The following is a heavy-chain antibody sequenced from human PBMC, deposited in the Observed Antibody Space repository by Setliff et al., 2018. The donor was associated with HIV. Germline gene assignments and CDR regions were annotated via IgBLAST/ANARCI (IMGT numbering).Heavy chain of an antibody. CDR1: GDSVSRYY. J-gene: IGHJ3*02. V-gene: IGHV4-59*02. CDR3: ARDYSTLGRSDNAFDM. D-gene: IGHD3-3*01. CDR2: ASYSGNA. Sequence: SETLSLTCTVSGDSVSRYYWSWIRQSPGKGLEWIGYASYSGNANYNPSLKSRVTILVDTTKNQFSLKLTSMTAADTAIYYCARDYSTLGRSDNAFDMWGPGTMVTVSS.